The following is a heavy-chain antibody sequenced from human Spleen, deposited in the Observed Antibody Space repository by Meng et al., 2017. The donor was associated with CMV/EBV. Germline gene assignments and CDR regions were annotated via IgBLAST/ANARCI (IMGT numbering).Heavy chain of an antibody. Sequence: GESLKISCAASGFTFSSYAMSWVRQAPGKGLEWVSAISGSGGSTYYADSVKGRFTISRDNSKNTLYLQMNSLRAEDTAVYYCAKWMKGYYYDSSDAFDIWGQGTMVTVSS. CDR1: GFTFSSYA. J-gene: IGHJ3*02. CDR2: ISGSGGST. V-gene: IGHV3-23*01. CDR3: AKWMKGYYYDSSDAFDI. D-gene: IGHD3-22*01.